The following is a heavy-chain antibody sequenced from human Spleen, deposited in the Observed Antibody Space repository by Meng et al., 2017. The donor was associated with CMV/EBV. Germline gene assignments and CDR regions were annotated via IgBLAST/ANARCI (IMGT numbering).Heavy chain of an antibody. D-gene: IGHD1-20*01. J-gene: IGHJ4*02. CDR1: GFILSNHG. V-gene: IGHV3-30*02. CDR2: IRYDGINK. CDR3: AKWHITGILGY. Sequence: GGSLRLSCAASGFILSNHGMHWVRQAPGKGLEWVAFIRYDGINKYYGDSVKGRFTISRDNSKNTLYLQMNSLRAEDTAVYYCAKWHITGILGYWGQGTLVTVSS.